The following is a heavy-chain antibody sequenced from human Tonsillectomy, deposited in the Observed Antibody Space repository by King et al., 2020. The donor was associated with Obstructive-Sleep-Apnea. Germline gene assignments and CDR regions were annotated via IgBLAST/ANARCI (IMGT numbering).Heavy chain of an antibody. D-gene: IGHD1-26*01. Sequence: VQLVESGGGLVQPGGSLRLSCAASGFTFSSYWMSWVRQAPGKGLEWGANIKQDGSGKYYVDSVKGRFTISRDKAKNSLYLQMNSLRAEDTAVYYCARVGFAVGAIGYWGQGTLVTVSS. V-gene: IGHV3-7*01. CDR3: ARVGFAVGAIGY. CDR1: GFTFSSYW. CDR2: IKQDGSGK. J-gene: IGHJ4*02.